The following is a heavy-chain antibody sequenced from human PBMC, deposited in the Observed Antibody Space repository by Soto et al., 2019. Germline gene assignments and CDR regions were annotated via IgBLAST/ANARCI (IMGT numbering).Heavy chain of an antibody. CDR1: GFTFSSYS. V-gene: IGHV3-21*01. CDR3: AREGDDYSNYFDY. Sequence: EVQLVESGGGLVKPGGSLRLSCAASGFTFSSYSMNWVRQAPGKGLEWVSSISSSSSYIYYADSVKGRFTISRDNAKNSLYLQMNSLTAEDTAVYYCAREGDDYSNYFDYWGQGTLVTVSS. J-gene: IGHJ4*02. D-gene: IGHD4-4*01. CDR2: ISSSSSYI.